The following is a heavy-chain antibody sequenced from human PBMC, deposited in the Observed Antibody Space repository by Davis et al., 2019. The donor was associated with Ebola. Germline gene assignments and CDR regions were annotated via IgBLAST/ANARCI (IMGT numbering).Heavy chain of an antibody. Sequence: ASVKVSCKASGYIFTSYAIHWVRQAPGQRLEWMGWINAGNGDTKYSQKFQGRVTMTRDTSTSTVYMELSSLRSDDTAVYYCARRRDYDAFDIWGQGTMVTVSS. CDR1: GYIFTSYA. CDR2: INAGNGDT. CDR3: ARRRDYDAFDI. V-gene: IGHV1-3*01. D-gene: IGHD2-21*01. J-gene: IGHJ3*02.